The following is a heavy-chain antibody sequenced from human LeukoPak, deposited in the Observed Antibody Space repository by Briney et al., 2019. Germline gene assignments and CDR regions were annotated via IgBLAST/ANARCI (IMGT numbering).Heavy chain of an antibody. V-gene: IGHV4-59*12. D-gene: IGHD4-17*01. Sequence: SETLSLTCTASGGFISDSYWSWIRQPPGKGLEWIGYIYYSGTTKYNPSLKSRATISIDTSNNQFSLKLNSVTAADTAVYSCARDRGEYGDYALDYWGQGTLGIVSS. CDR2: IYYSGTT. CDR1: GGFISDSY. J-gene: IGHJ4*02. CDR3: ARDRGEYGDYALDY.